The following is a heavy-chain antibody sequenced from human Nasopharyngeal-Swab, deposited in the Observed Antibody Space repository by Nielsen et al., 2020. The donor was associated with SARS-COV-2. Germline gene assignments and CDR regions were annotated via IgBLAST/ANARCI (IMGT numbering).Heavy chain of an antibody. CDR3: ASGTVTLLHY. CDR1: GFTFSSYD. CDR2: IGTAGDT. Sequence: SCAASGFTFSSYDMHWVRQATGKGLEWVSAIGTAGDTYYPGSVKGRFTISRENAKNSLYLQMNSLRAEDTAVYYCASGTVTLLHYWGQGTLVTVSS. D-gene: IGHD4-23*01. V-gene: IGHV3-13*01. J-gene: IGHJ4*02.